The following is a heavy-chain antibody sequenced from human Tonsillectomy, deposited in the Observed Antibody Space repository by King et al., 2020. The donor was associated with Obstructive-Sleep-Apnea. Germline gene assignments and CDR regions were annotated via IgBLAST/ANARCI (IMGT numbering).Heavy chain of an antibody. V-gene: IGHV3-66*01. CDR1: GFTVSSSY. CDR3: ARDGGYSSGWYEGFFDY. J-gene: IGHJ4*02. CDR2: IHSGGST. Sequence: VQLVESGGGLVQPGGSLRLSCAASGFTVSSSYMSWVRQAPGKGLQGVSVIHSGGSTYYADSVGGRFTISRDNSKNTLYLQMNTLRAEDTAVYYCARDGGYSSGWYEGFFDYWGQGTLVTVSS. D-gene: IGHD6-19*01.